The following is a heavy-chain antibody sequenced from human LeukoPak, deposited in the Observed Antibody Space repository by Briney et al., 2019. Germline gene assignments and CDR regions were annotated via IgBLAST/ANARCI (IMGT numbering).Heavy chain of an antibody. V-gene: IGHV3-43*02. CDR3: AKFTGWLQSAHDYFDY. Sequence: GGSLRLSCAASGFTFDDYDMHWVRQAPGKGLEWVSLISGDGGSTYYADSVKGRFTISRDNSKNSLYLQMNSLRTEDTALYYCAKFTGWLQSAHDYFDYWGQGTLVTVSS. J-gene: IGHJ4*02. CDR2: ISGDGGST. CDR1: GFTFDDYD. D-gene: IGHD5-24*01.